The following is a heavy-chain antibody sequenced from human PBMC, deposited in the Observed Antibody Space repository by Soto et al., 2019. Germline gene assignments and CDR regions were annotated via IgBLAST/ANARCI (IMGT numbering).Heavy chain of an antibody. V-gene: IGHV4-4*02. CDR3: ARDDHIVVVPTSLGAMDV. CDR1: GGPISGNNW. D-gene: IGHD2-2*01. CDR2: IYHSGST. Sequence: QVQLQESGPGLVKPSETLSLTCAVYGGPISGNNWWSWVRQPPGKGLEWIGEIYHSGSTNYSPSLKIAVTISLDKSKNLFSLKMTSVTAADSAVYYCARDDHIVVVPTSLGAMDVWGQGTTVTVSS. J-gene: IGHJ6*02.